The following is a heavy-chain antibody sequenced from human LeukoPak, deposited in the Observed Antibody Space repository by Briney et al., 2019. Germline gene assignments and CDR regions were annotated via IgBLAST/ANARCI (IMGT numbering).Heavy chain of an antibody. D-gene: IGHD6-13*01. CDR1: GFTFSSYG. J-gene: IGHJ5*02. CDR2: ISSSSSTI. V-gene: IGHV3-48*01. CDR3: ARSVVPGIAAGSRFDP. Sequence: PGGSLRLSCAASGFTFSSYGMHWVRQAPGKGLEWVSYISSSSSTIYYADSVKGRFTISRDNAKNSLYLQMNSLRAEDTAVYYCARSVVPGIAAGSRFDPWGQGTLVTVSS.